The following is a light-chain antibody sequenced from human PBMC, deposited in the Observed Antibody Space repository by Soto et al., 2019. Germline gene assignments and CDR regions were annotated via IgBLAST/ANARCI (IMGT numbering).Light chain of an antibody. V-gene: IGLV2-14*01. CDR1: SSDVGGYNY. CDR3: SSYTTSTTRV. CDR2: DVS. J-gene: IGLJ3*02. Sequence: QSVLTQPASVSGSPGQSITISCTGTSSDVGGYNYVSWYQQHPGKAPKLMIYDVSNRPSGVSNRFSGSKSGNTASLTNSGLQAEDEADYYCSSYTTSTTRVFGGGTKVTVL.